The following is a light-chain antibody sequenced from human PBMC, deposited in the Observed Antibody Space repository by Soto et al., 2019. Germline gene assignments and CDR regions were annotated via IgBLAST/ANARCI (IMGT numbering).Light chain of an antibody. CDR1: QSLLHSNGYNY. V-gene: IGKV2-28*01. J-gene: IGKJ2*01. Sequence: DIVMTQSPLSLPVTPGEPASISCRSSQSLLHSNGYNYLDWYLQKPGQSPQLLIYLGSNRASGVPDRFNGSGSGTDFTLKISRVEAEDVGVYYCMQALQTPRYTFGQGTKLEIK. CDR3: MQALQTPRYT. CDR2: LGS.